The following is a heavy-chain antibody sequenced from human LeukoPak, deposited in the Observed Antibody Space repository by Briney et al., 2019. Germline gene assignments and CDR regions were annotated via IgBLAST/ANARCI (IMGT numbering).Heavy chain of an antibody. V-gene: IGHV4-4*07. CDR3: AREWTVDGYPYYVDY. J-gene: IGHJ4*02. D-gene: IGHD5-18*01. CDR1: GGSISSYY. Sequence: SETLSLTCTVSGGSISSYYWNWIRQPAGKGLEWIGRIYSTGDTNYNPSLKSRVTMSVDTSKNQFSLELTSVTAADTAVYYCAREWTVDGYPYYVDYWGQGPLVTVSS. CDR2: IYSTGDT.